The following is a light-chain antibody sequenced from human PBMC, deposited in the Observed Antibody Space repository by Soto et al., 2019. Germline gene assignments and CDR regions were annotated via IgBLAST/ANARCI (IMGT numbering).Light chain of an antibody. Sequence: DIQMTQSPSSLSASVGDRVTITCRASQSISSYLNWYQQKPGKAPKLLIYAAFSLQSGVPSRFSGSGSGTDFTLTISSLQPEDFATYYCQQSYSTPGTFGQGTKVDIK. CDR3: QQSYSTPGT. CDR2: AAF. J-gene: IGKJ1*01. V-gene: IGKV1-39*01. CDR1: QSISSY.